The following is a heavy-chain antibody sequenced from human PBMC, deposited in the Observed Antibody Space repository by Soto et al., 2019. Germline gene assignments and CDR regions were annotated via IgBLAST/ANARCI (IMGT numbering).Heavy chain of an antibody. V-gene: IGHV4-59*01. CDR3: ASTGYDPGRYDY. CDR2: IYYSGST. J-gene: IGHJ4*02. D-gene: IGHD5-18*01. Sequence: SETLSLTCTVSGGSISSYYWSWSRQPPGKGLEWIGYIYYSGSTNYNPSLKSRVTISVDTSKNQFSLKLSSVTAADTAVYYCASTGYDPGRYDYRGQGTLVTVSS. CDR1: GGSISSYY.